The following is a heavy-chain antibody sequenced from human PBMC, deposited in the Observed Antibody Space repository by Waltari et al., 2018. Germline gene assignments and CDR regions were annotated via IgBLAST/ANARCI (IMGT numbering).Heavy chain of an antibody. CDR3: ATSWRGYCSGGSCYGMDV. J-gene: IGHJ6*02. Sequence: QVQLVQSGAEVKKPGASVKVSCKASGHTLTSYAVSWVRQAPGQGLEWMGWISPYNGNTTYGQKLKGRVTMNTYTSTSTAYMELRSLSSDDTAVYYCATSWRGYCSGGSCYGMDVWGQGTTVTVSS. V-gene: IGHV1-18*01. D-gene: IGHD2-15*01. CDR2: ISPYNGNT. CDR1: GHTLTSYA.